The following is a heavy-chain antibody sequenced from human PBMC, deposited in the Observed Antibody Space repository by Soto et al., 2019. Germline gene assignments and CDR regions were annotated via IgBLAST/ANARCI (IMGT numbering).Heavy chain of an antibody. J-gene: IGHJ4*02. CDR3: ARDNNWSYDY. Sequence: EVQLVESGGGLVQPGGSLSLSCAASGFTFSSHWMHWVRQVPGKGLVWVSHIRPDGSTTRDADSVQGRFITSRDNARNTLYLQMNSLRAEDTAVYYCARDNNWSYDYWGQGSLVTVSS. V-gene: IGHV3-74*01. CDR1: GFTFSSHW. CDR2: IRPDGSTT.